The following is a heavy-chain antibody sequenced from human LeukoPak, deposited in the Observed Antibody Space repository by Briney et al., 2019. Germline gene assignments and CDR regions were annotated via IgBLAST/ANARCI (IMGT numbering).Heavy chain of an antibody. Sequence: GGSLRLSCAASGFTFSSYGMHWVRQAPGKGLEWVAVISYDGSNKYYADSVKGRFTISRDNSKNTLYLQMNSLRAEDTAVYYCAKRLNYIAAVVPWGQGTLVTVSS. J-gene: IGHJ5*02. V-gene: IGHV3-30*18. CDR1: GFTFSSYG. D-gene: IGHD6-13*01. CDR2: ISYDGSNK. CDR3: AKRLNYIAAVVP.